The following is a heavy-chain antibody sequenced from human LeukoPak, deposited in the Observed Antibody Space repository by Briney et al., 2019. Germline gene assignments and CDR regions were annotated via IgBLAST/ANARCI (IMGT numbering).Heavy chain of an antibody. Sequence: GESLKISCKGSGYSFTSYWIGWVRQMPGKGLEWMGIIYPGDSDTSYSPSFQGQVTISADKSISTAYLQWSSLKASDTAMYYCARHWDSGSFQEYNWFDPWGQGTLVTVSS. V-gene: IGHV5-51*01. CDR1: GYSFTSYW. J-gene: IGHJ5*02. D-gene: IGHD1-26*01. CDR3: ARHWDSGSFQEYNWFDP. CDR2: IYPGDSDT.